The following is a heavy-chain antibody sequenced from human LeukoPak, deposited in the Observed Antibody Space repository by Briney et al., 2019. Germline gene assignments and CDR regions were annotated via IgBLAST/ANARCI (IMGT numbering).Heavy chain of an antibody. J-gene: IGHJ3*02. CDR1: GYTFTGYY. CDR3: AMSTKLDAFDI. D-gene: IGHD4-23*01. CDR2: MNPNSGNT. V-gene: IGHV1-8*02. Sequence: ASVKVSCKASGYTFTGYYIHWVRQATGQGLEWMGWMNPNSGNTGYAQKFQGRVTMTRNTSINTAYMELSSLRSEDTAVYYCAMSTKLDAFDIWGQGTMVTVSS.